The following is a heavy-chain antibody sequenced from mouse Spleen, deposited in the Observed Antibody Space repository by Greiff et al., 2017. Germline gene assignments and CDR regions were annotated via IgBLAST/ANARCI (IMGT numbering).Heavy chain of an antibody. Sequence: EVKLVESGGGLVQPGGSRKLSCAASGFTFSSFGMHWVRQAPEKGLEWVAYISSGSSTIYYADTVKGRFTISRDNPKNTLFLQMTSLRSEDTAMYYCARSYGNYGFAYWGQGTLVTVSA. CDR3: ARSYGNYGFAY. V-gene: IGHV5-17*02. D-gene: IGHD2-1*01. CDR2: ISSGSSTI. J-gene: IGHJ3*01. CDR1: GFTFSSFG.